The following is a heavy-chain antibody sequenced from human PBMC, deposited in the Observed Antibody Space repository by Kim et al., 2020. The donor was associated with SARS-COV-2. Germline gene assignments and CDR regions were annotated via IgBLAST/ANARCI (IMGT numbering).Heavy chain of an antibody. V-gene: IGHV3-30*07. D-gene: IGHD6-13*01. Sequence: SVKGRFTISRDNSKNTLYLQMNSLRAEDTAVYYCARDLAIGYSSSWYRDYWGQGTLVTVSS. J-gene: IGHJ4*02. CDR3: ARDLAIGYSSSWYRDY.